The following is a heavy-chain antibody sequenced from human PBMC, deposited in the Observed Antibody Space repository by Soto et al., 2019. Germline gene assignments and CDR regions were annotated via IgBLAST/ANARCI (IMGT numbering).Heavy chain of an antibody. CDR1: GFTFSAYS. CDR2: ISSTTNDI. V-gene: IGHV3-21*01. J-gene: IGHJ4*02. D-gene: IGHD3-3*01. Sequence: EVQLVESGGGLVKPGGSLRLSCAASGFTFSAYSMNWVRQTPGKGLEWVSSISSTTNDIYYADSVEGRFTISRDNAKNSLYLQMNSLREEDTAVYYCARVSPIMIFGVVRSVVQGPLDYWGQGTLVTVSS. CDR3: ARVSPIMIFGVVRSVVQGPLDY.